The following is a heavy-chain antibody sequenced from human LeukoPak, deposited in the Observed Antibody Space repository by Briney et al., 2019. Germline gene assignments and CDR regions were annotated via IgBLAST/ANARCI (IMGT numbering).Heavy chain of an antibody. CDR1: GGSISGYH. J-gene: IGHJ3*02. CDR2: IYYSGST. V-gene: IGHV4-59*01. Sequence: SETLSLTCTVTGGSISGYHWNWIRQSPGKGLEWIGYIYYSGSTNYNPSLKSRVTISVDTSKNQFSLKLSSVTAADTAVYYCAREGSLGYCSSTSCYHDAFDIWGQGTMVTVSS. CDR3: AREGSLGYCSSTSCYHDAFDI. D-gene: IGHD2-2*01.